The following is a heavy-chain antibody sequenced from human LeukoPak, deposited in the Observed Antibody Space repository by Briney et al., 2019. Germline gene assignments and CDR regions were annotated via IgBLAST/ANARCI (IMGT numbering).Heavy chain of an antibody. CDR1: GGSISSNTYY. CDR2: IFYGGST. J-gene: IGHJ4*02. Sequence: PSETLSLTCTVSGGSISSNTYYWGWIRPPPGKELEWIGHIFYGGSTSYNPSLKSRVSISIDRSKSQFSLRLSSVTATDTAVYYCARYSGGTILHYWGQGTLVTVSS. V-gene: IGHV4-39*01. D-gene: IGHD2-21*01. CDR3: ARYSGGTILHY.